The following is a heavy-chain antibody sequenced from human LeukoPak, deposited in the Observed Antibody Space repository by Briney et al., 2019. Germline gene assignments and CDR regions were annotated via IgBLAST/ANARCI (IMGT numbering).Heavy chain of an antibody. V-gene: IGHV1-69*13. CDR2: IIPIFGTA. D-gene: IGHD1-1*01. CDR1: GGTFSSYA. Sequence: SVKVSCKAAGGTFSSYAISWVRQAPGQGLEWMGGIIPIFGTANYAQKFQGRVTITADESTSTAYMELSSLRSEDTAVYYCARVGTEKKDYFDYWGQGTLVTVSS. CDR3: ARVGTEKKDYFDY. J-gene: IGHJ4*02.